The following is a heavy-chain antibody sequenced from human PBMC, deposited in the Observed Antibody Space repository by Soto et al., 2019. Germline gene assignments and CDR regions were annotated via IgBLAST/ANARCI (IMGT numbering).Heavy chain of an antibody. Sequence: QVQLLQSGAEVKKPGSSVKVSCKASGGTFNSYAISWVRQAPGQGLEWMGGVIPLYGTPNYAQTFQGRVTITADKSTSTGYMELSSLTSEDTAVYYCARPFVGWLYDAVNIWCQGTMVTVS. CDR2: VIPLYGTP. J-gene: IGHJ3*02. CDR3: ARPFVGWLYDAVNI. V-gene: IGHV1-69*06. CDR1: GGTFNSYA. D-gene: IGHD5-12*01.